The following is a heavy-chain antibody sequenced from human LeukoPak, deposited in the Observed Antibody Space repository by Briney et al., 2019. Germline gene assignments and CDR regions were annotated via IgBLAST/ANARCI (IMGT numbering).Heavy chain of an antibody. CDR1: GYSFIGHH. J-gene: IGHJ4*02. D-gene: IGHD1-26*01. CDR3: ARDVGRWAQYYFDY. CDR2: INPNSGGT. Sequence: ASVKVSCKTSGYSFIGHHIHWVRQAPGRGLEWMGWINPNSGGTEYAQKFQGRVTMTRDTSISTAYMDLNRLTSGDSAVYYCARDVGRWAQYYFDYWGQGTLVTVSS. V-gene: IGHV1-2*02.